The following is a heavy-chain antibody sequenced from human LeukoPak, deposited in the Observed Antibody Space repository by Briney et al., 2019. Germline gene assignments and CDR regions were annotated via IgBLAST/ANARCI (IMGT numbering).Heavy chain of an antibody. CDR2: IKEDGNEK. CDR3: ARDPSSSGSCQEY. V-gene: IGHV3-7*01. CDR1: GFTFNTYW. Sequence: PGGSLRLACAASGFTFNTYWMSWVRQAPGKGLEWVANIKEDGNEKHYANSVKGRFTISRDNAKNSLYLQMNSLGAEDTAMYYCARDPSSSGSCQEYWGQGTLVTVSS. D-gene: IGHD1-26*01. J-gene: IGHJ4*02.